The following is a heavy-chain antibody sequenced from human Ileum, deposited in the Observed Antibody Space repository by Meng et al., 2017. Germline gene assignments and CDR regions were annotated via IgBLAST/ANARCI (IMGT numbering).Heavy chain of an antibody. CDR2: ITQDGSER. CDR1: GFTFSSYW. D-gene: IGHD6-13*01. Sequence: GESLKISCAASGFTFSSYWMHWVRQAPGMRLEWVASITQDGSERSYVDFVKGRFTISRDNAKNSLYLQMDSLRAEDTAIYYCARKNRAAPGTSYWGQGTLVTVSS. CDR3: ARKNRAAPGTSY. V-gene: IGHV3-7*01. J-gene: IGHJ4*02.